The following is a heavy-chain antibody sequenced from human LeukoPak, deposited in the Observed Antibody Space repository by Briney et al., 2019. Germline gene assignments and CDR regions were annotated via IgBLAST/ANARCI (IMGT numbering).Heavy chain of an antibody. CDR1: GFTFSNAW. V-gene: IGHV3-15*07. CDR3: TTRSVVVDY. CDR2: IKSKTDGGTT. Sequence: GSPRLSCAASGFTFSNAWMNWVRQAAGKGVEWVGRIKSKTDGGTTDYAAPVEGRFTISRNDSKNTLYLQMNSLKTEDTAVYYCTTRSVVVDYWGQGTLVTVSS. D-gene: IGHD2-15*01. J-gene: IGHJ4*02.